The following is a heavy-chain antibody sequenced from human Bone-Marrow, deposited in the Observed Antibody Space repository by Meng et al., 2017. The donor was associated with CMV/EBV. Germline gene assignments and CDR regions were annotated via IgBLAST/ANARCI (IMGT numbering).Heavy chain of an antibody. CDR2: MNPNSGNT. CDR3: ARGGSGYSYEYYYYGMDV. J-gene: IGHJ6*02. D-gene: IGHD5-18*01. V-gene: IGHV1-8*01. Sequence: ASVKVSCKASGYTFTSFDINWVRQAPGQGLEWMGWMNPNSGNTGYAQKFQGRVTMTRSTSTSTAYMELSGLRSEDTAVYYCARGGSGYSYEYYYYGMDVWGQGTTVTVSS. CDR1: GYTFTSFD.